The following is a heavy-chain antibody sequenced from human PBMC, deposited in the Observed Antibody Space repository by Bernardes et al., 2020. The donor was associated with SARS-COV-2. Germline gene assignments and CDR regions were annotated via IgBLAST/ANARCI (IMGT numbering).Heavy chain of an antibody. CDR1: GGSISSGDYY. V-gene: IGHV4-31*03. J-gene: IGHJ5*02. D-gene: IGHD6-13*01. CDR2: IHYSGST. Sequence: LSLTCTVSGGSISSGDYYWSWIRQHPGKGLEWIGYIHYSGSTYYNPSLKSRVTISLDTSKRQFTLRLSSVTAADTAVYYCARLATGSTDWFDPWGQGTLVTVSS. CDR3: ARLATGSTDWFDP.